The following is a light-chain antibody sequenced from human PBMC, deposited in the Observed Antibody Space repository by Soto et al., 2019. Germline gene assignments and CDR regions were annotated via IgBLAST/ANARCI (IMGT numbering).Light chain of an antibody. CDR1: QSISDT. CDR2: SAS. J-gene: IGKJ5*01. Sequence: EIVMTQSPATLSVSPGGRATLSCRASQSISDTLAWYQQKPGQAPSLLIYSASRGATGFPARFSGSGSGTDFTLTISSLQPDDFATYDCQQYNSDSTFGQGTRLEIK. CDR3: QQYNSDST. V-gene: IGKV3-15*01.